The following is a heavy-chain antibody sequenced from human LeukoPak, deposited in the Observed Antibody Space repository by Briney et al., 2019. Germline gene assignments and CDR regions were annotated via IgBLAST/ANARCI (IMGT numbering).Heavy chain of an antibody. J-gene: IGHJ4*02. Sequence: MGIIYPGDSDTRYSPSFQGQVTVSADKSISTAYLHWSSLKASDTAMYYCARQYSTGFKLDYWGQGTLVTVSS. D-gene: IGHD6-19*01. CDR2: IYPGDSDT. CDR3: ARQYSTGFKLDY. V-gene: IGHV5-51*06.